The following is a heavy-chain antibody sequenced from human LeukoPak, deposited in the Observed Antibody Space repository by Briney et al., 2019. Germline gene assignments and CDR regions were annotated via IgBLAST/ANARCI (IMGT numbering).Heavy chain of an antibody. CDR1: GGSITNYY. Sequence: SETLSLTCTVSGGSITNYYWSWIRQPPGKGLEWLAYIYYTGATNYSPSLKSRLTVSLDMSKNHFSLKLTSVTAADTAVYYCVRHDPIGNSQPLGVWGQGTMVTVSS. D-gene: IGHD4-23*01. CDR2: IYYTGAT. CDR3: VRHDPIGNSQPLGV. J-gene: IGHJ3*01. V-gene: IGHV4-59*12.